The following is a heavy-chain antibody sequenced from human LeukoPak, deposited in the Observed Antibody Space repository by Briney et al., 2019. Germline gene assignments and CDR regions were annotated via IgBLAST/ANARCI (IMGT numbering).Heavy chain of an antibody. D-gene: IGHD6-19*01. CDR3: ARARGWHDY. V-gene: IGHV4-34*01. CDR1: GGSFSGYY. CDR2: ISHSGST. J-gene: IGHJ4*02. Sequence: SETLSLTCAVYGGSFSGYYWSWIRQPPGKGLEWIGEISHSGSTNYNPSLKSRVTISVDTSKNQFSLKLSSVTAADTAVYYCARARGWHDYWGQGTLVTVSS.